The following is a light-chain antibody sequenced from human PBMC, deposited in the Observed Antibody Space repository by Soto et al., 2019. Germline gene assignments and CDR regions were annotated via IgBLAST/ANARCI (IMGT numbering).Light chain of an antibody. V-gene: IGKV1-5*01. CDR3: QQYNSYPCT. CDR1: QSISSW. Sequence: DIQTTQSPSTLSASVGDRVTITCRASQSISSWLAWYQQKPGKAPKLLIYDASSLESGVPSRFSGSGSGTEFTLTISSLQPDDFATYYCQQYNSYPCTFGQGTKLEIK. CDR2: DAS. J-gene: IGKJ2*02.